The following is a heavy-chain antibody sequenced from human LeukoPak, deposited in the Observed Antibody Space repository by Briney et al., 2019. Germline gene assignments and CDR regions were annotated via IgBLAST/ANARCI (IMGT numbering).Heavy chain of an antibody. CDR3: ARDRGSTSMIRGINHY. V-gene: IGHV3-21*06. CDR2: ISSSCSYI. J-gene: IGHJ4*02. Sequence: PGGSLRLSCAASGFTFSTYSMNWVRQAPGKGLEWVSSISSSCSYIYYADSVKGRFTISRDNAKNSLYLQMNSLRVEDTAVYYCARDRGSTSMIRGINHYWGQGTLAIVSS. D-gene: IGHD3-10*01. CDR1: GFTFSTYS.